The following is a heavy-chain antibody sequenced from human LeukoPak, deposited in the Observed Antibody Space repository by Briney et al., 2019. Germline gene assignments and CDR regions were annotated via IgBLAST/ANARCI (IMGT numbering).Heavy chain of an antibody. CDR1: GFTFSSYA. CDR2: ISGSGDTT. CDR3: ARDFSDVDTVPPA. D-gene: IGHD5-18*01. V-gene: IGHV3-23*01. J-gene: IGHJ1*01. Sequence: GGSLRLSCAGSGFTFSSYAMTWVRQAPGKGLEWVSVISGSGDTTYYADSVKGRFTISRDNSKKTLYLQMESLRAEDTAVYYCARDFSDVDTVPPAWGQGTLVIVSS.